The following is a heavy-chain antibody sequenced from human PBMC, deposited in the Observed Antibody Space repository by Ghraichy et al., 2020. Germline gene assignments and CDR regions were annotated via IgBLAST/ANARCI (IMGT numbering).Heavy chain of an antibody. Sequence: GGSLRLSCAVSGLTFRSFAFNWVRQAPGKGLEWVSVIDGGAGRTYYTDSVKGRFTMSRDNSKNTIYLQLNSLRVDDTAVYYCTKGRLPGVVVCTFDFWGQVVLVNVS. CDR2: IDGGAGRT. D-gene: IGHD3-3*01. V-gene: IGHV3-23*01. J-gene: IGHJ4*02. CDR1: GLTFRSFA. CDR3: TKGRLPGVVVCTFDF.